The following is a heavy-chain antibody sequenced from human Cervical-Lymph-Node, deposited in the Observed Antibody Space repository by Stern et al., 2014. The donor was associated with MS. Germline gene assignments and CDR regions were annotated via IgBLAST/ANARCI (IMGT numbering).Heavy chain of an antibody. CDR3: AGRRLGVKYFDS. D-gene: IGHD3-22*01. CDR1: GDSVVSGDSISNYY. CDR2: IHISGGGSS. V-gene: IGHV4-61*10. J-gene: IGHJ4*02. Sequence: QVQLVESGPGLVKPSETLSLTCTVSGDSVVSGDSISNYYWNWIRQPAGKALQRIGGIHISGGGSSIYSPSLKTRLTMSVDTSKNQFALRLSSVTAADPAVYYCAGRRLGVKYFDSWGQGTLVTVSS.